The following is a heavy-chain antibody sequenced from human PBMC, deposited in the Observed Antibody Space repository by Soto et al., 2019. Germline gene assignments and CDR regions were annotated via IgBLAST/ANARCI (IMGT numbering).Heavy chain of an antibody. CDR1: GFTFSSYG. V-gene: IGHV3-33*01. CDR3: ARDSKDDSSGYYAGFDY. Sequence: QVQLVESGGGVVQPGRSLRLSCAVSGFTFSSYGMNWVRQAPGKGLEWVAAIYYDGSNKYYADSVRGRFTISRDNFKNPLYLHITSLSAEDTAVYYCARDSKDDSSGYYAGFDYWGQGTLVTVSS. J-gene: IGHJ4*02. CDR2: IYYDGSNK. D-gene: IGHD3-22*01.